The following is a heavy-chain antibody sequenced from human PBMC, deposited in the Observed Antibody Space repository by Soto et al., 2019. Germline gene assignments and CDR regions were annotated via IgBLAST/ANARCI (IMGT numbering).Heavy chain of an antibody. D-gene: IGHD3-16*01. CDR1: CGSVSSGSYY. CDR2: IYYSEST. V-gene: IGHV4-61*01. CDR3: ARVRQLWGGSYYFDF. J-gene: IGHJ4*02. Sequence: PSETLSLTCTVSCGSVSSGSYYWSWIRQPPGKGLEWIGYIYYSESTNYNPSLKSRVIISIDTSKNQFSLKLSSVTAADTAVYYCARVRQLWGGSYYFDFWGQGALVTVSS.